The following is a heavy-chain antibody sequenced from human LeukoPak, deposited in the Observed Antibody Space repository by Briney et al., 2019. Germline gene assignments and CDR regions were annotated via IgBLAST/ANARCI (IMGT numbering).Heavy chain of an antibody. CDR3: ARDRGLGRYSSSWYNLGAFDI. V-gene: IGHV4-4*02. CDR1: GGSISSSNW. Sequence: SSETLSLTCAVSGGSISSSNWWSWVRQPPGKGLEWIGEIYHSGSTNYNPSLKSRVTISVDTSKNQFSLKLSSVTAADTAVYYCARDRGLGRYSSSWYNLGAFDIWGQGTMVTVSS. CDR2: IYHSGST. J-gene: IGHJ3*02. D-gene: IGHD6-13*01.